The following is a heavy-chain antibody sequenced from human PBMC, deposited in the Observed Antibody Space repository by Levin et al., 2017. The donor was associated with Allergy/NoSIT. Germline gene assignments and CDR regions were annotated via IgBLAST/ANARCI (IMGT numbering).Heavy chain of an antibody. J-gene: IGHJ4*02. Sequence: SLKISCAASGFTFDDYAMHWVRQAPGKGLEWVSGLSWNSGTIGYADSVKGRFTISRDNAKKSLYLQMNSLRPEDTALYYCAKDTEGTAAGIDYWGQGTLVTVSS. V-gene: IGHV3-9*01. CDR3: AKDTEGTAAGIDY. CDR1: GFTFDDYA. D-gene: IGHD6-13*01. CDR2: LSWNSGTI.